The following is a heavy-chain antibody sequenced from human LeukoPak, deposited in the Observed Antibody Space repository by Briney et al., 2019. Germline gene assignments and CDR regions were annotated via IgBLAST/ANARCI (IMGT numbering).Heavy chain of an antibody. CDR1: GGSFSGYY. V-gene: IGHV4-30-4*01. D-gene: IGHD3-16*01. CDR3: ARVRGYFDY. J-gene: IGHJ4*02. Sequence: SESLSLTCAVYGGSFSGYYWSWIRHPPGKGLEWIGYIYYSGSTYYNPSLKSRVTISVYTSKNQFSLKLSSLTAADTAVYYCARVRGYFDYWGQGTLVTVSS. CDR2: IYYSGST.